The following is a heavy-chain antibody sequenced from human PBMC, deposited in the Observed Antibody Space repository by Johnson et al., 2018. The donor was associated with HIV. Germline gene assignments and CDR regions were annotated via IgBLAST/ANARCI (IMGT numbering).Heavy chain of an antibody. CDR3: AKDGSAFYDILTRLDAFDI. D-gene: IGHD3-9*01. V-gene: IGHV3-33*06. CDR2: ICYDGSNK. Sequence: QVQLVESGGGVVQPGRSLRLSCAASGFTFSSYGMHWVRQAPGKGLEWVAVICYDGSNKYYADSVKGRFTISRDNSKNTLYLQMNSLRAEDTAVYYCAKDGSAFYDILTRLDAFDIWGQGTMVTVSS. CDR1: GFTFSSYG. J-gene: IGHJ3*02.